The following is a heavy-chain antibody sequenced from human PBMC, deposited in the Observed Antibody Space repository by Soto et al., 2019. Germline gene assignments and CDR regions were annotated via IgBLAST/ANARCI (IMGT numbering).Heavy chain of an antibody. V-gene: IGHV3-30-3*01. D-gene: IGHD6-13*01. Sequence: QVQLVESGGDVVQPGRSLRLSCAASGFAFSSYAMHWVRQAPGKGLEWVASISHDGSSKSSADSVKGRFTISRDNSXXTLYLQMNSLRAEDTAVFYCARPGEQQLVRMGFDYWGQGTLVTVSS. CDR3: ARPGEQQLVRMGFDY. CDR2: ISHDGSSK. J-gene: IGHJ4*02. CDR1: GFAFSSYA.